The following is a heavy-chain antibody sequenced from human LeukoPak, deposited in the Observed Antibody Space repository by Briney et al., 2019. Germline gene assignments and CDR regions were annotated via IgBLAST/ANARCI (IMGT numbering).Heavy chain of an antibody. CDR2: IYHSGST. CDR3: ARYPGYSYGWGPYGMDV. Sequence: SETLSLTCAVSGGSISSSNWWSWVRQPPGKGLEWIGEIYHSGSTNYNPSLKSRVTISVDKSKNQFSLKPSSVTAADTAVYYCARYPGYSYGWGPYGMDVWGQGTTVTVSS. D-gene: IGHD5-18*01. CDR1: GGSISSSNW. J-gene: IGHJ6*02. V-gene: IGHV4-4*02.